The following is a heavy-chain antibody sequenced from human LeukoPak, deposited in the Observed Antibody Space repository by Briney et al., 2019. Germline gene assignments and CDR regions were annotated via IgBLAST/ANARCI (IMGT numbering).Heavy chain of an antibody. J-gene: IGHJ4*02. V-gene: IGHV1-58*02. CDR1: GFTFTSSA. CDR2: IVVGSGNT. Sequence: ASVKVSFKASGFTFTSSAIQWVRQPRGQRLEWIGWIVVGSGNTNNAQTFQERVTITRDMSTSTAYMELRSPMSEATTVYYYAAGSSGGTSSFDYWVQGSLVGVSS. CDR3: AAGSSGGTSSFDY. D-gene: IGHD2-15*01.